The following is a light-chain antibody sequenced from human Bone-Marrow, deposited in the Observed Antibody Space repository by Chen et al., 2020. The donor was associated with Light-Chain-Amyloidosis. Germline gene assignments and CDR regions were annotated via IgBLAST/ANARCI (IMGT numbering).Light chain of an antibody. Sequence: QSALTQPASVSGSPWPSITLSCTASNSDVGNYNLFSWYQHHPGKAPKLIIYGDFKRPSGVSNRFSGSKSGNTASLTISGLQNEDEAHYHCCAYTGSSTWVFGGGTKLTVL. CDR2: GDF. V-gene: IGLV2-23*01. CDR1: NSDVGNYNL. CDR3: CAYTGSSTWV. J-gene: IGLJ3*02.